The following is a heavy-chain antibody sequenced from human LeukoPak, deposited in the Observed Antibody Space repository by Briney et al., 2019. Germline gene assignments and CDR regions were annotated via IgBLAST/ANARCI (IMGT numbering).Heavy chain of an antibody. CDR1: GGTFSSYA. V-gene: IGHV1-69*01. J-gene: IGHJ4*02. CDR3: ARDRGLELPTYYFDY. D-gene: IGHD1-7*01. Sequence: SVKVSCKASGGTFSSYAISWVRQAPGQGLEWMGGIIPIFGTANYAQEFQGRVTITADESTSTAYMELSSLRSEDTAVYYCARDRGLELPTYYFDYWGQGTLVTVSS. CDR2: IIPIFGTA.